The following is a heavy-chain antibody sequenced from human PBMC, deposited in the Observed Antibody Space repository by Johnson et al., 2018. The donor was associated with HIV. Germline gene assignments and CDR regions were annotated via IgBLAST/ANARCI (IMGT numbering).Heavy chain of an antibody. Sequence: VQLVESGGGLVQPGRSLRLSCTASGFTFGDYAMSWVRQAPGKGLEWVANIQQDGSEKYYVDSVKGRFTISRDNSKNPLFLQMDSLRADDTAVYYCVDDCVEVVDANGRCGVDGFDIWGQGTVVTVSS. V-gene: IGHV3-7*03. CDR1: GFTFGDYA. CDR3: VDDCVEVVDANGRCGVDGFDI. J-gene: IGHJ3*02. CDR2: IQQDGSEK. D-gene: IGHD2-8*01.